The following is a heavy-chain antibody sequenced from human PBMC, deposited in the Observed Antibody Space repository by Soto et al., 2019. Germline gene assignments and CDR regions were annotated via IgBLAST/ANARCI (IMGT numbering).Heavy chain of an antibody. CDR1: GFIFSPYA. CDR2: IWHDGSNK. J-gene: IGHJ4*02. V-gene: IGHV3-33*01. CDR3: ARDPWGSGWAFDH. D-gene: IGHD6-19*01. Sequence: QVQLVESGGGVVQPGGSLRLSCAASGFIFSPYAMHWFRQAPGKGLEWVAVIWHDGSNKYYADSVKGRFTLSRDNSNNTMYLQMNSLRVEDTATYYCARDPWGSGWAFDHWGQGTLVTVSS.